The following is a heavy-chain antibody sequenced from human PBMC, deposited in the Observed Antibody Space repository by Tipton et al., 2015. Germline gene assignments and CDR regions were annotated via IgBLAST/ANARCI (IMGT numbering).Heavy chain of an antibody. J-gene: IGHJ3*02. D-gene: IGHD3-16*01. CDR2: ISSSGSTM. Sequence: SLRLSCAASGFTFSDYYMSWIRQAPGKGLEWVSYISSSGSTMYYADSVKGLFTISRDNAKNSLFLQMNSLRAEDTAVYFCARDLTPIRLRDAFDIWGQGTMVTVSS. CDR1: GFTFSDYY. V-gene: IGHV3-11*01. CDR3: ARDLTPIRLRDAFDI.